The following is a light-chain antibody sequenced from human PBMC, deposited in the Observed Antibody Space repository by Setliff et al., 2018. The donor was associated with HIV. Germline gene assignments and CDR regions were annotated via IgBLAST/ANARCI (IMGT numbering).Light chain of an antibody. J-gene: IGLJ1*01. CDR2: DVS. CDR1: SSDIGRYNS. V-gene: IGLV2-14*03. CDR3: CSYARGSTYV. Sequence: QSALTQPASVSGSPGQSITISCTGTSSDIGRYNSVSWYQQYPGRGPTLVIFDVSERPSGVSNRFSGSKSGNTASLIISGLQPDDEADYYCCSYARGSTYVFSSGTKVTVL.